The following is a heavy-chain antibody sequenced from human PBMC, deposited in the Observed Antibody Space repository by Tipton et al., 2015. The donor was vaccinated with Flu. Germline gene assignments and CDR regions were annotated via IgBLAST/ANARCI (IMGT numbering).Heavy chain of an antibody. J-gene: IGHJ3*02. D-gene: IGHD3-10*01. CDR3: ARDVADYYGSFDM. Sequence: QLVQSGAELKKPGASVKVSCKASGYTFTAHYIHWERQAPGQGLEWMGWINPNDNGTRYPQKFQGRVNMTRDTSISTVYMELTRLSSDDTAVYYCARDVADYYGSFDMWGQGTMVTVSS. CDR2: INPNDNGT. V-gene: IGHV1-2*02. CDR1: GYTFTAHY.